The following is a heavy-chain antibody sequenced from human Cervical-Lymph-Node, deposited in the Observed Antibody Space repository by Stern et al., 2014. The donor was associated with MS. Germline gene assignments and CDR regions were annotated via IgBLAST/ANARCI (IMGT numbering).Heavy chain of an antibody. Sequence: QMQLVQSGGGVVQPGRSLRLSCAASGFTFSSYGMHWVRQAPGKGLEWVAVISYDGSNKYYADSVKGRFTISRDNSKNTLYLQMNSLRAEDTAVYYCAKEIQDYYYYGMDVWGQGTTVTVSS. CDR3: AKEIQDYYYYGMDV. V-gene: IGHV3-30*18. CDR2: ISYDGSNK. CDR1: GFTFSSYG. J-gene: IGHJ6*02.